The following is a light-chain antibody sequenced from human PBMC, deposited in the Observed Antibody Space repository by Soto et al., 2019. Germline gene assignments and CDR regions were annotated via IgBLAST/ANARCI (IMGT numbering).Light chain of an antibody. CDR2: DAS. CDR3: QQYNSYSAYT. CDR1: QSISNW. J-gene: IGKJ2*01. V-gene: IGKV1-5*01. Sequence: DIQMTQSPSTLSASVGDRVTITCRASQSISNWLAWYQQKPGKAPKPLIYDASSLESGVPSRFSGSGSGTDFTLTISSLQPDDFATYYCQQYNSYSAYTFGQGTILEIK.